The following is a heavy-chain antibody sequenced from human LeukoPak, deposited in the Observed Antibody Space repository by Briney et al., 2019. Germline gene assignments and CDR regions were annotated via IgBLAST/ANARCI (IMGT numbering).Heavy chain of an antibody. CDR2: ISGSGGST. Sequence: WGSLRLSCAASGFTFSSYAMSWVRQAPGKGLEWVSAISGSGGSTYYADSVKGRFTISRDNSKNTLYLQMNSLRAEDTAVYYCAKTGGYYDSSGHRDYWGQGTLVTVSS. J-gene: IGHJ4*02. CDR1: GFTFSSYA. D-gene: IGHD3-22*01. V-gene: IGHV3-23*01. CDR3: AKTGGYYDSSGHRDY.